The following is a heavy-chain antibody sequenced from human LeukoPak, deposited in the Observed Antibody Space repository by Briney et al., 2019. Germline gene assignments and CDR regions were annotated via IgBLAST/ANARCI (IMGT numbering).Heavy chain of an antibody. CDR3: ARSVYSSGWYRDYYYMDV. CDR2: INPSGGST. D-gene: IGHD6-19*01. V-gene: IGHV1-46*01. Sequence: ASVKVSCKASGYTFTSYYMHWVRQAPGQGLEWMGIINPSGGSTSYAQKFQGRVTMTRDMSTSTVYMELSSLRSEDTAVYYCARSVYSSGWYRDYYYMDVWGKGTTVTISS. J-gene: IGHJ6*03. CDR1: GYTFTSYY.